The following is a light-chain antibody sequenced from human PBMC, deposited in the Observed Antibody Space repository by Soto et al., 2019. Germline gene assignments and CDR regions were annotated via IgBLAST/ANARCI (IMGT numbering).Light chain of an antibody. CDR1: SSDVGDYNY. CDR2: KVS. CDR3: SSYTSSSTLVV. J-gene: IGLJ2*01. Sequence: QSALTQPASVSGSPGQSITISCTGTSSDVGDYNYVSWYQQHPGKAPKLMIYKVSNRPSGVSNRFSGSKSGNTASLTISGLQAEDEADYYCSSYTSSSTLVVFGGGTKVTVL. V-gene: IGLV2-14*01.